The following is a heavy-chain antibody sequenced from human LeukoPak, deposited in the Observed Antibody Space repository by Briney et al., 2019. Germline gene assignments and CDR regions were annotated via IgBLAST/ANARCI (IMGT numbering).Heavy chain of an antibody. CDR1: GGTFSSYA. V-gene: IGHV1-69*06. Sequence: ASVKVSCKASGGTFSSYAISWVRQAPGQGLEWMGGIIPIFGTANYAQKFQGRVTMTEDTSTDTAYMELSSLRSEDTAVYYCATSGPTAGYYYYGMDVWGQGTTVTVSS. J-gene: IGHJ6*02. CDR2: IIPIFGTA. CDR3: ATSGPTAGYYYYGMDV. D-gene: IGHD2-15*01.